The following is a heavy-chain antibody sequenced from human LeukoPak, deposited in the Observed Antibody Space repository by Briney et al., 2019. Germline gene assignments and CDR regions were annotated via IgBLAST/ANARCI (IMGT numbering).Heavy chain of an antibody. D-gene: IGHD6-6*01. V-gene: IGHV1-8*01. CDR3: ARRPEYSSSSSSNWFDP. CDR1: GYTFTSYD. CDR2: MNPNSGNT. J-gene: IGHJ5*02. Sequence: ASVKVSCKASGYTFTSYDINWVRQATGQGLEWMVWMNPNSGNTGYAQKFQGRVTMTRNTSISTASMELRSLRSEDTAVYYCARRPEYSSSSSSNWFDPWGQGTLVTVSS.